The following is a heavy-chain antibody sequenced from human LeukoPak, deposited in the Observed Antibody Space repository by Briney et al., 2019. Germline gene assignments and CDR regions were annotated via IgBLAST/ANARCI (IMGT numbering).Heavy chain of an antibody. V-gene: IGHV3-23*01. Sequence: PGGSLGLSCAASGFTFSSYAMSWVRQAPGKGLEWVSAISGSGGSTYYADSVKGRFTISRDNSKNTLYLQMNSLRAEDTAVYYCAKDSNYYGSRGGWFDPWGQGTLVTVSS. CDR3: AKDSNYYGSRGGWFDP. CDR2: ISGSGGST. CDR1: GFTFSSYA. J-gene: IGHJ5*02. D-gene: IGHD3-10*01.